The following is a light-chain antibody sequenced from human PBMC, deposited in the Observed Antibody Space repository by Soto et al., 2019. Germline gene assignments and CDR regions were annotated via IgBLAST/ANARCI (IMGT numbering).Light chain of an antibody. V-gene: IGKV3-15*01. CDR2: GAS. CDR3: QQSYSAPPLT. Sequence: EIVMTQSPATLSVSPWERATLSCRASQSVSSSLAWYQQKPGQAPRLLLYGASTRATGIPARFSGSGSGTDFSLTISSLQPEDFGTYYCQQSYSAPPLTFGAGTKVDIK. J-gene: IGKJ4*01. CDR1: QSVSSS.